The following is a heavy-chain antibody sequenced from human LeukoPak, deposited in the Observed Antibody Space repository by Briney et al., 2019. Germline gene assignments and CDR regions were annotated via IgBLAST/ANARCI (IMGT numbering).Heavy chain of an antibody. CDR3: ARQYYYDSSGSEGN. Sequence: SVKVSCMASGGTFSSYAISWVRQAPGQGLEWMGRIIPILGIANYAQKFQGRVTITADKSTSTAYMKLSSLRSEDTAVYYCARQYYYDSSGSEGNWGQGTLVTVSS. J-gene: IGHJ4*02. CDR1: GGTFSSYA. D-gene: IGHD3-22*01. V-gene: IGHV1-69*04. CDR2: IIPILGIA.